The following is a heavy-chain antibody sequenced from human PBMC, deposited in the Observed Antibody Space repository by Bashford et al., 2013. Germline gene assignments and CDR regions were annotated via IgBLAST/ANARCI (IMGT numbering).Heavy chain of an antibody. V-gene: IGHV1-18*01. Sequence: VASVKVSCKASGYTFTSYGISWVRQAPGQGLEWMGWISGYNGNTNYAQKLQGRVTMTTDTSTSTSHMELRSLRSDDTAVYYCAREDADYYDSSVVGYYYGMDVVGPRDHGHRLL. J-gene: IGHJ6*02. D-gene: IGHD3-22*01. CDR1: GYTFTSYG. CDR2: ISGYNGNT. CDR3: AREDADYYDSSVVGYYYGMDV.